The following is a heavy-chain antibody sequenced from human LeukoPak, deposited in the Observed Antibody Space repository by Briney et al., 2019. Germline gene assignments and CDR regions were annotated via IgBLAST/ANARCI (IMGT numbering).Heavy chain of an antibody. CDR1: GFTFSNAG. J-gene: IGHJ4*02. CDR2: IKSKTDGATT. Sequence: VGSLRLSCAASGFTFSNAGMSWVRQAPGKGLEWVGRIKSKTDGATTDHAAPGKVRFTMARDDSKHTLYLQISRLKPEDTAVYYCTTDRHDYWGQGTMATVSS. CDR3: TTDRHDY. V-gene: IGHV3-15*01.